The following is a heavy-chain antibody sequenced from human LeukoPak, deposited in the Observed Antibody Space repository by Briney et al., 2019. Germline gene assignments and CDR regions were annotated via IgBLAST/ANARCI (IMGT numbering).Heavy chain of an antibody. J-gene: IGHJ4*02. V-gene: IGHV4-30-2*01. CDR1: GGSISSGGYY. Sequence: PSQTLSLTCTVSGGSISSGGYYWSWIRQPPGKGLEWIGYIYHSGSTYYNPSLKSRVTISVDTSKNQFSLKLSSVTAADTAVYYCARGHGAAGPGDFDYWGQGTLVTVSS. CDR2: IYHSGST. CDR3: ARGHGAAGPGDFDY. D-gene: IGHD6-13*01.